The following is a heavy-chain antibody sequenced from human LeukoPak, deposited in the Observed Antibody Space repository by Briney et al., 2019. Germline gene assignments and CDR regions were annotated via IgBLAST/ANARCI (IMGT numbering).Heavy chain of an antibody. CDR3: ARVVVVPAAMENYNWFDP. J-gene: IGHJ5*02. CDR1: GYTFTGYY. D-gene: IGHD2-2*01. V-gene: IGHV1-2*02. Sequence: GASVKVSCKASGYTFTGYYMHWVRQAPGQGLEWMGWINPNSGGTNYAQKLQGRVTMTRDTSISTAYMELSRLRSDDTAVYYCARVVVVPAAMENYNWFDPWGQGTLVTVSS. CDR2: INPNSGGT.